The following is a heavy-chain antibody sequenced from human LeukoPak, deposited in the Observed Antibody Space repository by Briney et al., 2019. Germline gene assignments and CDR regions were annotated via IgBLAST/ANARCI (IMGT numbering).Heavy chain of an antibody. V-gene: IGHV3-66*04. CDR3: ARQYESWFDP. Sequence: GGSLRLSCTASGFTFGDYAMSWIRQAPGKGLEWVSVIYSGGSTYYADSVKGRFTISRDNSKNTLYLQMNSLRAEDTAVYYCARQYESWFDPWGQGTLVTVSS. J-gene: IGHJ5*02. D-gene: IGHD3-3*01. CDR1: GFTFGDYA. CDR2: IYSGGST.